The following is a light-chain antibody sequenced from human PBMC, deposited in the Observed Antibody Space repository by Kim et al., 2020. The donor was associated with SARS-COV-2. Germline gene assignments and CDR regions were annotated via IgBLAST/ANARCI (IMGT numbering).Light chain of an antibody. V-gene: IGLV3-21*04. Sequence: SYELTQPPSVSVAPGETARITCGGNKIGSKSVHWYQQKPGQAPALVIDYDTDRPSGIPERFSGSNSGNTATLTISRVEAGDEAVYYCQVWDSSRDHRGYVFGTGTKVTVL. CDR3: QVWDSSRDHRGYV. CDR2: YDT. CDR1: KIGSKS. J-gene: IGLJ1*01.